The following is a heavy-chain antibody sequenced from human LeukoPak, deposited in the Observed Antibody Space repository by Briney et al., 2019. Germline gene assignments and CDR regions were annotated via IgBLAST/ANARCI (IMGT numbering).Heavy chain of an antibody. CDR2: INHSGST. CDR3: ARGGLGYSSSWYGDY. D-gene: IGHD6-13*01. J-gene: IGHJ4*02. V-gene: IGHV4-34*01. CDR1: GGSFSGYY. Sequence: SETLSLTCAVYGGSFSGYYWSWIRQPPGKGLEWIGEINHSGSTNYNPSLKSRVTISVDTSKNQFSLELSSVTAADTAVYYCARGGLGYSSSWYGDYWGQGTLVTVSS.